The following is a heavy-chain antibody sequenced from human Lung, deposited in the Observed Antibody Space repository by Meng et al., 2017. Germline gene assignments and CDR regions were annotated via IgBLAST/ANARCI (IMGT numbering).Heavy chain of an antibody. CDR1: GGSITSSTW. CDR2: IFHSGST. CDR3: ARFDISSSGRGDY. D-gene: IGHD1-26*01. J-gene: IGHJ4*02. Sequence: QARLQESGPGLVKPSWTLSLTCAVSGGSITSSTWWSWVRQTPGKGLEWFGEIFHSGSTNYNPPLESRVTISVDKSKNQFSLKVYSVTAADTATYYCARFDISSSGRGDYWGQGILVTVSS. V-gene: IGHV4-4*02.